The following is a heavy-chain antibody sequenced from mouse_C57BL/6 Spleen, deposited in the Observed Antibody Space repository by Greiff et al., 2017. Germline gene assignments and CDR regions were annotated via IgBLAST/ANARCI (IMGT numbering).Heavy chain of an antibody. V-gene: IGHV1-4*01. Sequence: VQLQQSGAELARPGASVKMSCKASGYTFTSYTMHWVKQRPGQGLEWIGYINPSSGYTKYNQKFKDKATLTADKSSSTAYMQLSSLTSEDSAVYYCAREDYGKRPLDYWGQGTTLTVSS. J-gene: IGHJ2*01. CDR2: INPSSGYT. CDR1: GYTFTSYT. CDR3: AREDYGKRPLDY. D-gene: IGHD2-1*01.